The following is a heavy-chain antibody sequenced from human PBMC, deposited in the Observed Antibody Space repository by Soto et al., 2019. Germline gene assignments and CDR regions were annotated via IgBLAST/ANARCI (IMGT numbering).Heavy chain of an antibody. CDR2: IIPILGIA. J-gene: IGHJ6*02. Sequence: SVKVSCKASGGTFSSYTISWVRQAPGQGLECMGRIIPILGIANYAQKFQGRVTITADKSTSTAYMELSSLRSEDTAVYYCARRDTYYDILTGRYYYGMDVWGQGTTVTVSS. D-gene: IGHD3-9*01. CDR1: GGTFSSYT. V-gene: IGHV1-69*02. CDR3: ARRDTYYDILTGRYYYGMDV.